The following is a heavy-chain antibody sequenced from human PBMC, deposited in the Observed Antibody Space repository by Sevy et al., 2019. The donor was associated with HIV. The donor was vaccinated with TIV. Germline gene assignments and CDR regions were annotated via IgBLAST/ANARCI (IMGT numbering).Heavy chain of an antibody. V-gene: IGHV1-24*01. D-gene: IGHD3-22*01. Sequence: ASVKVSCKVFGYSLSKLSMHWVRQAPGKGLEWMVSFDPEDGETIYARKFQGRVTMTEDTSTDTAYMVLSSLRSEDTAVYYCATTKDYYDSSGSPFDYWGQGTLVTVSS. CDR1: GYSLSKLS. CDR2: FDPEDGET. J-gene: IGHJ4*02. CDR3: ATTKDYYDSSGSPFDY.